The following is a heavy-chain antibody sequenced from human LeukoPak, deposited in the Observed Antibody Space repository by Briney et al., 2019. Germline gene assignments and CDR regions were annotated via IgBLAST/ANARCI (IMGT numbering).Heavy chain of an antibody. Sequence: AGRSLRLSCAASGFTFSSYSMNWVRQAPGKGLDWLSYISGPSNTIYYADSVKGRFTISRDNARNSVYLQMNSLRAGDTAVYYCVRRGPTTVTTHDAFDIWGQGTMVTVSS. V-gene: IGHV3-48*04. CDR3: VRRGPTTVTTHDAFDI. D-gene: IGHD4-17*01. J-gene: IGHJ3*02. CDR1: GFTFSSYS. CDR2: ISGPSNTI.